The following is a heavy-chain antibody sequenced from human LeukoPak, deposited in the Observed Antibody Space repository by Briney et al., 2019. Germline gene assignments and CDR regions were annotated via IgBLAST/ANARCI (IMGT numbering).Heavy chain of an antibody. D-gene: IGHD6-19*01. CDR1: GFTFSNYA. CDR3: ARDRARGPSSGWSDY. Sequence: GGSLRLSCAASGFTFSNYAMSWVRQAPGKGLEWVSGISGSGDNTNYADSVKGRFTISRDNSKNTVSLQMNSLRAEDTALYFCARDRARGPSSGWSDYWGQGTLVTVSS. V-gene: IGHV3-23*01. CDR2: ISGSGDNT. J-gene: IGHJ4*02.